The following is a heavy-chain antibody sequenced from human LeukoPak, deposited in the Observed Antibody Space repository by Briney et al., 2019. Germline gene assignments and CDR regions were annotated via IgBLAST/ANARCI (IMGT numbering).Heavy chain of an antibody. CDR3: ARERNKRQFDP. V-gene: IGHV4-30-4*02. Sequence: PSDTLSLTCTVSGGSISSGDYYWSWIRQPPGKGLEWIGYIYYSGSTYYNPSLKSRVTISVDTSKNQFSLKLSSVTAADTAVYYCARERNKRQFDPWGQGTLVTVSS. CDR1: GGSISSGDYY. J-gene: IGHJ5*02. CDR2: IYYSGST.